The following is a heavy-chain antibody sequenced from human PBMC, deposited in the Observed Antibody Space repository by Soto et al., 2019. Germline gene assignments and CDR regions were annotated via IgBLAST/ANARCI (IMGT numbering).Heavy chain of an antibody. CDR1: GFALSTTGVG. CDR3: AHRLPRVYQHWVCFDY. V-gene: IGHV2-5*01. D-gene: IGHD6-13*01. J-gene: IGHJ4*02. CDR2: IYWNDDK. Sequence: SGPTLVNPTQTLTLTCTFSGFALSTTGVGVGWIRQPPGKALEWLALIYWNDDKRYSPSLRSRLTITKDTSKNQVVLTMTNMDPVDTATYYCAHRLPRVYQHWVCFDYWGQGTLVTGSS.